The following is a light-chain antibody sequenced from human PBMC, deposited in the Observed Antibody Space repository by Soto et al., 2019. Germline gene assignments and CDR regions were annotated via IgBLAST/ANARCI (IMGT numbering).Light chain of an antibody. J-gene: IGKJ5*01. Sequence: EVVMTQSPATLSVSPGEGATLSCRASQSVTSNYLAWYQQQPGQAPRLLIYGASTRATAVPDRFSGSGSGTDFTLTITSLQSDDFAVYFCQQYSDWPITFGQGTRLEIK. CDR3: QQYSDWPIT. CDR2: GAS. V-gene: IGKV3-15*01. CDR1: QSVTSN.